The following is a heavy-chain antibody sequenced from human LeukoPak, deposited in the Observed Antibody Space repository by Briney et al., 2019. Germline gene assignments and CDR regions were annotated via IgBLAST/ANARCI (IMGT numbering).Heavy chain of an antibody. CDR1: GGSISSYY. CDR3: ARSENCGGDCYHFDY. Sequence: SETLSLTCTVSGGSISSYYWSWIRQPPGKGLEWIGYIYYSGSTNYNPSLKSRVTISVDTSKNQFSLEPSSVTAADTAVYYCARSENCGGDCYHFDYWGQGTLVTVSS. J-gene: IGHJ4*02. CDR2: IYYSGST. V-gene: IGHV4-59*01. D-gene: IGHD2-21*02.